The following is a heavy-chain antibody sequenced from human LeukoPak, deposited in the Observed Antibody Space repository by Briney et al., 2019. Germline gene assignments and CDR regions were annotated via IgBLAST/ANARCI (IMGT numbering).Heavy chain of an antibody. CDR1: GFTFSSYA. Sequence: GGSLRLSCAASGFTFSSYAMSWVRQAPGKGLEWVSAISGSGGSTYYADSVKGRFTISRDNSKNTLYLQMNSLRAEDTAVYYXXXTTLXXRYDYWGQGTLVTVSS. J-gene: IGHJ4*02. D-gene: IGHD1-1*01. CDR2: ISGSGGST. V-gene: IGHV3-23*01. CDR3: XXTTLXXRYDY.